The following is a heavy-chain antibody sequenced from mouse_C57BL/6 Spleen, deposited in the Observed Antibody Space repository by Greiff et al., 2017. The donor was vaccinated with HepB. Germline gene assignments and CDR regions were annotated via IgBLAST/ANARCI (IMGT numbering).Heavy chain of an antibody. V-gene: IGHV1-81*01. CDR3: ARNYYGSRGY. D-gene: IGHD1-1*01. J-gene: IGHJ2*01. CDR2: IYPRSGNT. Sequence: QVQLKESGAELARPGASVKLSCKASGYTFTSYGISWVKQRTGQGLEWIGEIYPRSGNTYYNEKFKGKATLTADKSSSTAYMELRSLTSEDSAVYFCARNYYGSRGYWGQGTTLTVSS. CDR1: GYTFTSYG.